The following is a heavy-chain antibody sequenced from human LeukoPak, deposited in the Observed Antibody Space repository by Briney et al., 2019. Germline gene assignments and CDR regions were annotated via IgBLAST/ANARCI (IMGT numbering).Heavy chain of an antibody. V-gene: IGHV4-59*08. J-gene: IGHJ6*03. Sequence: SETLSLTCTVSGGPISSYYWSWIRQPPGKGLEWIGYIYYSGSTNYNPSLKSRVTISVDTSKNQFSLKLSSVTAADTAVYYCARHASSGYRLHYMDVWGKGTTVTVSS. CDR2: IYYSGST. CDR1: GGPISSYY. D-gene: IGHD3-22*01. CDR3: ARHASSGYRLHYMDV.